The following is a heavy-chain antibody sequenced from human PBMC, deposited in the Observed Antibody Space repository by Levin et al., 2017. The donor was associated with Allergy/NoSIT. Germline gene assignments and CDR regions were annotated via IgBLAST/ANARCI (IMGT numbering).Heavy chain of an antibody. CDR3: ARDRCKSSGCRGIDY. D-gene: IGHD6-19*01. V-gene: IGHV1-18*01. J-gene: IGHJ4*02. CDR2: ISAYSGYT. Sequence: ASVKVSCKASGYTFTNYGINWVRQAPGQGLEWMGWISAYSGYTNYAQKFQGRVTMTTDTSTSTAYMELRSLRSDDTAVYYCARDRCKSSGCRGIDYWGQGTLVTVSS. CDR1: GYTFTNYG.